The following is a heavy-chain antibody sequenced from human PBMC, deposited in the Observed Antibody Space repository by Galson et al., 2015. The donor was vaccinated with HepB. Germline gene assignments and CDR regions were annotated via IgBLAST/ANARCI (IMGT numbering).Heavy chain of an antibody. CDR2: ISSSSTI. Sequence: SLRLSCAASGFTFSSYSMNWVRQAPGKGLEWVSYISSSSTIYYADSVKGRFTISRDNAKNSLYLQMNSLRAEDTAVYYCARDLRGQQLVPPFDYWGQGTLVTVSS. CDR1: GFTFSSYS. J-gene: IGHJ4*02. CDR3: ARDLRGQQLVPPFDY. V-gene: IGHV3-48*01. D-gene: IGHD6-13*01.